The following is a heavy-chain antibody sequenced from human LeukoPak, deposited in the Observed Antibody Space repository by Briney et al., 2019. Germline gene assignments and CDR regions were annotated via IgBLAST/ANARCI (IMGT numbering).Heavy chain of an antibody. CDR2: ISASGGST. D-gene: IGHD3-22*01. CDR1: GFTFNNYA. J-gene: IGHJ4*02. Sequence: GGSLRLSCTASGFTFNNYAMSWVRQAAGKGLEWVSGISASGGSTYYADSVKGRFTISRDNSKNTLYLQMNSLRAEDTAVYYCAKYGYYENSGYYYYWGQGTLVTVSS. V-gene: IGHV3-23*01. CDR3: AKYGYYENSGYYYY.